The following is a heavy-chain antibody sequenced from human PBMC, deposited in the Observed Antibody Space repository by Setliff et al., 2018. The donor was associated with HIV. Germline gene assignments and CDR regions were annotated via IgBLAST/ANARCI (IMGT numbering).Heavy chain of an antibody. CDR3: ASRRVAFDI. CDR2: ISSSSSTI. J-gene: IGHJ3*02. D-gene: IGHD6-6*01. V-gene: IGHV3-48*01. Sequence: PGGSLRLSCAASGFTFSSYSMNWVRQSPGKGLEWVSYISSSSSTIYYSDSVKGLFTISRDNAKNSLYLQMNSLRAEDTAVYYCASRRVAFDIWGQGTMVTVSS. CDR1: GFTFSSYS.